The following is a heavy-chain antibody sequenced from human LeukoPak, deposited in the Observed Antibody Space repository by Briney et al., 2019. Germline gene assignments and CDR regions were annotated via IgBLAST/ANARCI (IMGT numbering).Heavy chain of an antibody. CDR1: GFTFSDYW. CDR3: ARGVAAAD. CDR2: IKEDGSEK. V-gene: IGHV3-7*03. Sequence: PGGSLRLSCAASGFTFSDYWMTWVRQAPGKGLEWVANIKEDGSEKNYVDSMEGRFTISRDNARNSLYLQMDSLRAEDTAVYYCARGVAAADWGQGTLVTVSS. D-gene: IGHD6-25*01. J-gene: IGHJ4*02.